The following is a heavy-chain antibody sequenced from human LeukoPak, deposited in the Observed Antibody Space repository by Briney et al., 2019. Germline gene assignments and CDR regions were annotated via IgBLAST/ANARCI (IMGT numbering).Heavy chain of an antibody. J-gene: IGHJ4*02. Sequence: GGSLRLSCAASGFTFDDYAMHWVRQAPGKGLEWVSGISWNSGSIGYADSVKGRFTISRDNAKNSLYLQMNSLRAEDTALYYCAKVISGWYYGDTYYFDYWGQGTLVTVSS. V-gene: IGHV3-9*01. CDR3: AKVISGWYYGDTYYFDY. CDR1: GFTFDDYA. D-gene: IGHD6-19*01. CDR2: ISWNSGSI.